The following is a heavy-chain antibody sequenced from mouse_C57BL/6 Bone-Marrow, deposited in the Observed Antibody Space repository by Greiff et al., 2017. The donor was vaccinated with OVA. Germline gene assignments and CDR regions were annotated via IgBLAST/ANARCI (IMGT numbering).Heavy chain of an antibody. CDR2: IRNKANGYTT. V-gene: IGHV7-3*01. CDR3: ARWYYYGSSYVSVAY. Sequence: DVMLVESGGGLVQPGGSLSLSCAASGFTFTDYYMSWVRQPPGKALEWLGFIRNKANGYTTEYSASVKGRFTISRDNSQSILYLQMNALRAEDSATDYCARWYYYGSSYVSVAYWGQGTLVTVSA. J-gene: IGHJ3*01. D-gene: IGHD1-1*01. CDR1: GFTFTDYY.